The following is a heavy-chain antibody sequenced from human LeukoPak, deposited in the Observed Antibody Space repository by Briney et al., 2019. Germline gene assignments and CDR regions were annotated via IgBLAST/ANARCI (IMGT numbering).Heavy chain of an antibody. CDR3: ASQKGGYSAFDI. D-gene: IGHD2-2*02. Sequence: SETLSLTCTVSGGSISSYYWSWIRQPPGKGLEWIGYIYYSGSTNYNPSLKSRGTISVDTSKNQFSLKLSSVTAADTAVYYCASQKGGYSAFDIWGQGTMVTVSS. J-gene: IGHJ3*02. CDR2: IYYSGST. CDR1: GGSISSYY. V-gene: IGHV4-59*01.